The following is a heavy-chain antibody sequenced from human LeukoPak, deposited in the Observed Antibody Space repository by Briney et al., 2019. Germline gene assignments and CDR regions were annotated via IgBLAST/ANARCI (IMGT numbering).Heavy chain of an antibody. Sequence: GESPKLSCQGSGYNFPIYWIGWVRQMPGQGLEWMGIIYPDDSNTIYGPSFQGQVTISADKSINTAYLEWSSLKASDTAIYYCARQGAAGKYYYYYMDVWGKGTTVTVSS. D-gene: IGHD6-13*01. J-gene: IGHJ6*03. CDR1: GYNFPIYW. CDR2: IYPDDSNT. CDR3: ARQGAAGKYYYYYMDV. V-gene: IGHV5-51*01.